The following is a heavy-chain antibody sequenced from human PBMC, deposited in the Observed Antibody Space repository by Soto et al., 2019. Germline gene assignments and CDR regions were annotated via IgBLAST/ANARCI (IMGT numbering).Heavy chain of an antibody. CDR3: ARERSYYYDSTGSDGMDV. Sequence: GGSLRLSCAASGFTFSSYGMHWVRQAPGKGLEWVALIWYDGSNKFYADSVKGRFTISRDNSKNTLYLQMNSLRAEDTAVYYCARERSYYYDSTGSDGMDVWGQGTTVTVSS. CDR2: IWYDGSNK. D-gene: IGHD3-22*01. V-gene: IGHV3-33*01. J-gene: IGHJ6*02. CDR1: GFTFSSYG.